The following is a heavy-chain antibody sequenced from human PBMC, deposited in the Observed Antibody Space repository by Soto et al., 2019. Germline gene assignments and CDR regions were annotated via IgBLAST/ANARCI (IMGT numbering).Heavy chain of an antibody. D-gene: IGHD2-2*01. J-gene: IGHJ4*02. Sequence: GGSLRLSCAASGFTFSSYAMSWVRQAPGKGLEWVSAISGSGGSTYYADSVKGRFTISRDNSKNTLYLQMNSLRAEDTAVYYCAKSRGYGQLLRITLDYWGQGTLVTVSS. CDR1: GFTFSSYA. CDR3: AKSRGYGQLLRITLDY. V-gene: IGHV3-23*01. CDR2: ISGSGGST.